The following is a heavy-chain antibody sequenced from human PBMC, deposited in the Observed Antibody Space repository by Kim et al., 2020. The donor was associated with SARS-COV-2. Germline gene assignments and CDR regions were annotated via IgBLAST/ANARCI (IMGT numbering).Heavy chain of an antibody. J-gene: IGHJ4*02. CDR3: TARGGRY. CDR2: IKSKSDGRTR. D-gene: IGHD3-16*01. V-gene: IGHV3-15*01. CDR1: GFTFKDAW. Sequence: GGSLRLSCAASGFTFKDAWMSWVRKAPGKGLEWVGRIKSKSDGRTRDYAAPVQGRYTISRDDSKNTLYLQMNSLKIEDTAVYYCTARGGRYWGQGTLVTVPS.